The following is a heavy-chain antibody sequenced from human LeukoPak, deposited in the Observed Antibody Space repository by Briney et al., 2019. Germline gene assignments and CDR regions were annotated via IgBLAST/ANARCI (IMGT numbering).Heavy chain of an antibody. J-gene: IGHJ4*02. Sequence: GGSLRLSCAASGFTFSDYYMSWIRQAPGKGLEWVSYISSSGSTIYYADSVKGRFTISRDNAKNSLYLQMNSLRAEDTAVYYCARDPVGGYSGYDWVDYWGQGTLVTVSS. D-gene: IGHD5-12*01. CDR1: GFTFSDYY. CDR3: ARDPVGGYSGYDWVDY. V-gene: IGHV3-11*01. CDR2: ISSSGSTI.